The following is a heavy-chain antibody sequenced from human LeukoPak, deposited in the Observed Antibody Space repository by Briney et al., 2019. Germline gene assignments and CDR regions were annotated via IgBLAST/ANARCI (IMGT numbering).Heavy chain of an antibody. CDR1: GFTVSSNY. J-gene: IGHJ4*02. D-gene: IGHD4-17*01. V-gene: IGHV3-66*01. Sequence: GGSLRLSCAASGFTVSSNYMSWVRQAPGKGLEWVSVIYSGGSTYYADSVKGRFTISRDNSKNTLYLQMNSLRAEDTAVYYCARDPNDYGDYFDYWGQGTLVTVSS. CDR3: ARDPNDYGDYFDY. CDR2: IYSGGST.